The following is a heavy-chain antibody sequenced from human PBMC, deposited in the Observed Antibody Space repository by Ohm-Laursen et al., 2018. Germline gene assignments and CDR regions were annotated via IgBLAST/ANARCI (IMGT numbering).Heavy chain of an antibody. CDR3: ARDREGGYCTTTTCFSMEAFDV. J-gene: IGHJ3*01. D-gene: IGHD2-2*01. CDR2: INGNSGIT. V-gene: IGHV1-2*02. CDR1: GYTFTGYY. Sequence: SVKVSCKVSGYTFTGYYMHWVRQAPGQRLEWMEWINGNSGITSYAQKFQGRVTMTRDTSISMAYMELSRLTSDDTAVYYCARDREGGYCTTTTCFSMEAFDVWGQGTMVTASS.